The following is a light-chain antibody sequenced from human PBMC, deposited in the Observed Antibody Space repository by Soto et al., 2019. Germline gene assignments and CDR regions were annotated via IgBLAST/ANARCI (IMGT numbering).Light chain of an antibody. CDR3: QQYSSSPVYT. CDR2: GAS. J-gene: IGKJ2*01. CDR1: QSVSSSY. V-gene: IGKV3-20*01. Sequence: EIVLTQSPGTLSLSPGERATLSCRASQSVSSSYLAWYQQKPGQAPRLLIYGASSRATGIPDRFSGSGSGTDFTLTISSLEPEEFAVYYCQQYSSSPVYTFGQGTKLEIK.